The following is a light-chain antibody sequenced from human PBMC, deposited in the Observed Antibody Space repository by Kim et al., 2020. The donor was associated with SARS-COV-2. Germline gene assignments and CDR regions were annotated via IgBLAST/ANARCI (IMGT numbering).Light chain of an antibody. CDR2: GEN. CDR1: SLRNYY. J-gene: IGLJ2*01. V-gene: IGLV3-19*01. CDR3: NCRDSSGNHLV. Sequence: SSELTQDPAVSVALGKTVRITCQGDSLRNYYASWYQQKPGQAPVFVIYGENNRPSGIPDRFSGSFSGNTASLTITGAQAEDEADYYCNCRDSSGNHLVFGGGTQLTVL.